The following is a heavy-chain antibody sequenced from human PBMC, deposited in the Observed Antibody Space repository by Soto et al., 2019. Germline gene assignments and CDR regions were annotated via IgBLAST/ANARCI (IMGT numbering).Heavy chain of an antibody. V-gene: IGHV3-23*01. J-gene: IGHJ6*02. CDR2: ISATGGST. CDR1: GFSFSNSP. CDR3: AKGDRIRGEVDV. Sequence: GGSLRLSCAASGFSFSNSPMSWVRQAPGKGLEWVSAISATGGSTYYADSAKGRFTISRDNSKSTVYLQMNSLRVEDTALYYCAKGDRIRGEVDVAGQGTTVTVYS. D-gene: IGHD3-10*01.